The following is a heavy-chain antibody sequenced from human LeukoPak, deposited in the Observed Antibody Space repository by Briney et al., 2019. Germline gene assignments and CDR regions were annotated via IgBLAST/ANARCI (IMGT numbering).Heavy chain of an antibody. J-gene: IGHJ4*02. CDR1: GGSISSGSYY. V-gene: IGHV4-61*02. Sequence: PSETLSLTCTVSGGSISSGSYYWSWIRQPAGKGLEWIGRIYTSGSTNYNASLKSRVTISVDTSKNQFCLKLSSVTATHPAVYYCAREGQVDNFDWFYGFDYWGQGTLVTVSS. CDR2: IYTSGST. D-gene: IGHD3-9*01. CDR3: AREGQVDNFDWFYGFDY.